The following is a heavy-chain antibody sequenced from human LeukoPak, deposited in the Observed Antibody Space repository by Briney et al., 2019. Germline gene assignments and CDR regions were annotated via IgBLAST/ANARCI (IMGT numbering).Heavy chain of an antibody. J-gene: IGHJ3*02. Sequence: PSETLSLTCTVSGGSISSSSYYYGWIRQPPGKGLEWIGNMYYSGNTYYNPSLKSRVTISVDTSKNQITLRLRSVIAADTAVYYCAKMAQLWETDAFDIWGQGTMVTVSS. D-gene: IGHD5-18*01. CDR1: GGSISSSSYY. CDR3: AKMAQLWETDAFDI. V-gene: IGHV4-39*06. CDR2: MYYSGNT.